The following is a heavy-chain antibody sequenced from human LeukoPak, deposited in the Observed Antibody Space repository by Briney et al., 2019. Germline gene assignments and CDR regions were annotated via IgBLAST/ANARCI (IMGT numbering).Heavy chain of an antibody. V-gene: IGHV6-1*01. CDR2: TYYRSKWYN. D-gene: IGHD6-19*01. Sequence: SQTLSLTCAISGDSVSSNSAAWNWIRQSPSRGLEWLGRTYYRSKWYNDYAVSVKSRITINPDTSKNQFSLQLNSVTPEDTAVYYCARDNRYSSGWREDYFDYWGQGTLATVSS. CDR3: ARDNRYSSGWREDYFDY. J-gene: IGHJ4*02. CDR1: GDSVSSNSAA.